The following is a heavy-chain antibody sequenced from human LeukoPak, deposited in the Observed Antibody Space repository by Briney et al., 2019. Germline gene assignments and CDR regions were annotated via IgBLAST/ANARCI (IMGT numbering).Heavy chain of an antibody. CDR3: ARADYYGSGSYGSWLDY. J-gene: IGHJ4*02. V-gene: IGHV3-7*01. CDR2: IKQDGSEK. CDR1: GFTFSSYW. Sequence: PGGSLRLSCAASGFTFSSYWMSWVRQAPGKGLEWVANIKQDGSEKYYVDSVKGRLTISRDNAKNSLYLQMNSLRAEDTAVYYCARADYYGSGSYGSWLDYWGQGTLVTVSS. D-gene: IGHD3-10*01.